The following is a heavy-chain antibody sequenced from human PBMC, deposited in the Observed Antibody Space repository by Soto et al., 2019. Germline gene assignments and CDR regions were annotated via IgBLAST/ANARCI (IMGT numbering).Heavy chain of an antibody. CDR2: ISAYNGNT. D-gene: IGHD6-13*01. CDR3: ARDDTGYSSSGRFDP. Sequence: QVQLVQSGAEVKKPGASVKVSCKASGYTFTSYGISWVRQAPGQGLEWTGWISAYNGNTNYAQKLKGRVTMTTDTSTSTAYMELRSLRSDDTAVYYCARDDTGYSSSGRFDPWGQGTLVTVSS. J-gene: IGHJ5*02. V-gene: IGHV1-18*01. CDR1: GYTFTSYG.